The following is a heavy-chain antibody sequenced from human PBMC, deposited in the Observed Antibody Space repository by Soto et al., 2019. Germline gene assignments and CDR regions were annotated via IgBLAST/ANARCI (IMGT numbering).Heavy chain of an antibody. D-gene: IGHD3-16*01. CDR1: GGSFRNFV. CDR2: IIPNSGTT. J-gene: IGHJ4*02. V-gene: IGHV1-69*01. CDR3: ARDLGGEATIRF. Sequence: QVQLVQSGAEVKKPGSSVKVSCKASGGSFRNFVISWVRQAPGQGIEWMGGIIPNSGTTNYAQKFQGKVTIPADESTSTAYMELSGLTSGDTSLYYCARDLGGEATIRFWGQGTLVTVSS.